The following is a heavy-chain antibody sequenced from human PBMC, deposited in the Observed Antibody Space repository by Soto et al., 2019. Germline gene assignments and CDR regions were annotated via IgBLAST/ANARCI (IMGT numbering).Heavy chain of an antibody. Sequence: SVKVSGKASGGTFSSYAISGVRQAPGQGLEWMGGIIPIFGTANYAQKFQGRVTITADKSTSTAYMELSSLRSEDTAVYYCARSKVVIKADFDYWGQGTLVNVSS. CDR2: IIPIFGTA. J-gene: IGHJ4*02. CDR3: ARSKVVIKADFDY. V-gene: IGHV1-69*06. D-gene: IGHD3-22*01. CDR1: GGTFSSYA.